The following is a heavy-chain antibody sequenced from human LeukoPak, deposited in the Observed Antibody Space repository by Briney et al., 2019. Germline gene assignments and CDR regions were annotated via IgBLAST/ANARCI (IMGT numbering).Heavy chain of an antibody. Sequence: ASVKISCKASGYTFTSYYMHWVRQAPGQGLEWMGIINPSGGSTSYAQKFQGRVTMTRDMSTSTVYMELSRLRSDDTAVYYCARDLGTDYDILTGYYNYFDYWGQGTLVTVSS. D-gene: IGHD3-9*01. V-gene: IGHV1-46*01. CDR1: GYTFTSYY. CDR2: INPSGGST. CDR3: ARDLGTDYDILTGYYNYFDY. J-gene: IGHJ4*02.